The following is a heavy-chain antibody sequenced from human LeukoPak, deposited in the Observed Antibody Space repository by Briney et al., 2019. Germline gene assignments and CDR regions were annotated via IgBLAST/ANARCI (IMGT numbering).Heavy chain of an antibody. V-gene: IGHV2-70*04. D-gene: IGHD3-10*01. CDR2: IDWDDDK. Sequence: SGPALVKPTQTLTLTCTFSGFSLSTSGMRVSWIRQPPGKALEWLARIDWDDDKFYSTSLKTRLTTSKDTSKNQVVLTMTNMDPVDTATYYCARVAGSGSSNWFDPWGQGTLVTVSS. CDR3: ARVAGSGSSNWFDP. J-gene: IGHJ5*02. CDR1: GFSLSTSGMR.